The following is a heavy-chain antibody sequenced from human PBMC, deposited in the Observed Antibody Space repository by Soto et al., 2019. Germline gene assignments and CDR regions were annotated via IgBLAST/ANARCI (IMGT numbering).Heavy chain of an antibody. J-gene: IGHJ4*02. CDR1: GFTFSSYG. V-gene: IGHV3-30*18. CDR2: ISYDGSNK. Sequence: QVQLVESGGGVVQPGRSLRLSCAASGFTFSSYGMHWVRQAPGKGLEWVAVISYDGSNKYYADSVKGRFTISRDNSTNTLYLHMNSLRAEDTAVYYCAKDSDSYGYDYWGQGTLVTVSS. CDR3: AKDSDSYGYDY. D-gene: IGHD5-18*01.